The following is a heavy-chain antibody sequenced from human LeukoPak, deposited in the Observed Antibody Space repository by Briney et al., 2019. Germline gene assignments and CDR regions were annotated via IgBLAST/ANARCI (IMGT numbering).Heavy chain of an antibody. CDR2: INPSGGST. CDR3: ARDQLPIVLMIYTTEYYFDY. V-gene: IGHV1-46*01. CDR1: GYTFSGYY. J-gene: IGHJ4*02. Sequence: ASVKVSCKSSGYTFSGYYMHWVRQAPGQGLEWMGIINPSGGSTSYAQKFQGRVTMTRDMSTSTVYMELSSLRSEDTAVYYCARDQLPIVLMIYTTEYYFDYWGQGTLVTVSS. D-gene: IGHD2-8*01.